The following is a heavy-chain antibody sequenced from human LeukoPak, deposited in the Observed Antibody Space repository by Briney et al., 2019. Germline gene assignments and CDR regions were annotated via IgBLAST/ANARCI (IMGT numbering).Heavy chain of an antibody. Sequence: PSETLSLTCTVSGGSISTSNYYWGWIRQPPGKGLEWIGRIYTSGSTNYNPSLKSRVTMSVDTSKNQFSLKLSSVTAADTAVYYCAREFDYYDSSGYYYSYYYYYMDVWGKGTTVTISS. CDR2: IYTSGST. D-gene: IGHD3-22*01. CDR3: AREFDYYDSSGYYYSYYYYYMDV. V-gene: IGHV4-39*07. J-gene: IGHJ6*03. CDR1: GGSISTSNYY.